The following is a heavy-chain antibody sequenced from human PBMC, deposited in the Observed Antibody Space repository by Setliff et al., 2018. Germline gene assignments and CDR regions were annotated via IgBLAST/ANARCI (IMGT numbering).Heavy chain of an antibody. V-gene: IGHV4-59*12. CDR3: ARDPSSVAARPGY. D-gene: IGHD6-6*01. CDR1: GGSFSNYY. J-gene: IGHJ4*02. CDR2: ISHSGST. Sequence: SETLSLTCTVYGGSFSNYYWGWIRQPPGRGLEWIGIISHSGSTDYNPSLKSRVTISLDKSRNQFSLHLNSVTAADTAVYYCARDPSSVAARPGYWGQGTLVTVSS.